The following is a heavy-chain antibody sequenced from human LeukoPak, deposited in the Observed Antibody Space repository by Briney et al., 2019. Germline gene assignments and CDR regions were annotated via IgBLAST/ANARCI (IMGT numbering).Heavy chain of an antibody. CDR3: ARENIAVYYYYMDV. D-gene: IGHD2-21*01. CDR2: INHSGST. V-gene: IGHV4-34*01. Sequence: SETLSPTWALYGRSLSGFYWSWISQPPRKGLEWNGEINHSGSTNYNPSLKSRVTISVDTSKNQFSLKLSSVTAADTAVYYCARENIAVYYYYMDVWGKGTTVTVSS. J-gene: IGHJ6*03. CDR1: GRSLSGFY.